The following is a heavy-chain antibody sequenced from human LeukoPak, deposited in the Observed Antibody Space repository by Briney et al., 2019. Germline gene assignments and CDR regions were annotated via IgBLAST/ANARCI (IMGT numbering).Heavy chain of an antibody. V-gene: IGHV7-4-1*02. D-gene: IGHD3-10*01. J-gene: IGHJ4*02. CDR1: GYTFTSYA. Sequence: ASVKVSCKASGYTFTSYAMNWVRQAPGQGLEWMGWINTNTGNPTYAQGFTGRFVFSLDTSVSTAYLQISSLKAEDTAVYYCARDTPDYYGSGSYRFDYWGQGTLVTVSS. CDR3: ARDTPDYYGSGSYRFDY. CDR2: INTNTGNP.